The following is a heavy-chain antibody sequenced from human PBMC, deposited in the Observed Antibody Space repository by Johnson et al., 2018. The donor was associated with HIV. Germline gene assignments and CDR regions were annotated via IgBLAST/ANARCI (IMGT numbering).Heavy chain of an antibody. CDR1: GLNFSDYS. CDR3: ARKGAWAFDI. CDR2: ISFDGSTK. J-gene: IGHJ3*02. D-gene: IGHD3-16*01. Sequence: QVQLVESGGGVVQPGRSMRLSCEASGLNFSDYSMHWVRQAPGQGLEWVAVISFDGSTKYYADSVKGRFTLSRDNSKNKLYLQMNSLRAEDTAVYYCARKGAWAFDIWGQGTMVTVSS. V-gene: IGHV3-30*04.